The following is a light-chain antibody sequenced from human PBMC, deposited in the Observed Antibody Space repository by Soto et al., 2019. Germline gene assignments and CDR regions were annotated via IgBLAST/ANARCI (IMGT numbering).Light chain of an antibody. J-gene: IGLJ3*02. CDR2: FNN. Sequence: QSVLTQPPSASGSPGQRVTISCSGSSSNMGSNYVYWYQQVPGTAPTLLIYFNNERPSGVPDRVSGSKSDTSATLAISGLGSEDEADDYCAAWDDGVSGHCVFGGGTKLTVL. CDR1: SSNMGSNY. V-gene: IGLV1-47*02. CDR3: AAWDDGVSGHCV.